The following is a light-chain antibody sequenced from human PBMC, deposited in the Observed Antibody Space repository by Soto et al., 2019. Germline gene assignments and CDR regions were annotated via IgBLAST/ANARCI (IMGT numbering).Light chain of an antibody. V-gene: IGKV3-20*01. CDR2: GTS. Sequence: EIVLTQSPGTLSLSPGESATLSCRASQTVGSDYLAWYQQRPGQAPRLLIYGTSSRATGIPDRFSGSGSGIDFTLTISRLEPEDFAVYYCQQYRTSTQTFGQGTKVEIK. CDR1: QTVGSDY. J-gene: IGKJ1*01. CDR3: QQYRTSTQT.